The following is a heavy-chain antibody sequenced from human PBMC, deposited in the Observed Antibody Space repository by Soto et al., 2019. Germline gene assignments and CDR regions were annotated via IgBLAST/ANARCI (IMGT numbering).Heavy chain of an antibody. J-gene: IGHJ4*02. CDR2: ISGRGGST. Sequence: PGGSLRLSCAASGFTFSNYAMSWVRQAPGKGLEWVSSISGRGGSTYADSVKGRFAISRDNSKNTLYLQMSSLRAEDTAMYYCAKSNLYCYRANCYVFDYWGQGTLVTVSS. CDR1: GFTFSNYA. CDR3: AKSNLYCYRANCYVFDY. V-gene: IGHV3-23*01. D-gene: IGHD2-2*01.